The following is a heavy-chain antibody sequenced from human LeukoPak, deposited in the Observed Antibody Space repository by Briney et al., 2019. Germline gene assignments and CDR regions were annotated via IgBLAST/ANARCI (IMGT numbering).Heavy chain of an antibody. V-gene: IGHV4-4*07. CDR1: GGSISGYY. CDR3: ARGPYSSGWYSVDY. D-gene: IGHD6-19*01. CDR2: IPSSGNT. Sequence: PSETLSLTCTVSGGSISGYYWSWIRQPAGKGLEWIGRIPSSGNTNYNSSLKSRVTMSVDTSKNQFSLKLSSVTAADTAVYYCARGPYSSGWYSVDYWGQGTLVTLSS. J-gene: IGHJ4*02.